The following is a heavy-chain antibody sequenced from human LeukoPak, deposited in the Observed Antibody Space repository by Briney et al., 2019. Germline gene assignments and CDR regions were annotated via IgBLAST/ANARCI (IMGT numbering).Heavy chain of an antibody. CDR2: ISYDGSNK. CDR3: ARVMDAGGYFDH. V-gene: IGHV3-30-3*01. J-gene: IGHJ4*02. Sequence: GRSLRLSCAASGFTFSSYAMHWVRQAPGKGLEWVAVISYDGSNKYYADSVKGRFTISRDNSKNTLYLQMNSLRAEDTAVYYCARVMDAGGYFDHWGQGTLVTVSS. CDR1: GFTFSSYA. D-gene: IGHD3-16*01.